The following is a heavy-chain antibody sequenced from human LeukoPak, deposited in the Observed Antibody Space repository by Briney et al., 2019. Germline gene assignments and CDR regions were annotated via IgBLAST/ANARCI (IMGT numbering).Heavy chain of an antibody. D-gene: IGHD2-15*01. CDR1: GGSISSGDYY. V-gene: IGHV4-30-4*08. J-gene: IGHJ4*02. CDR3: ASCSGGSCYVMVY. CDR2: IYYSGST. Sequence: TLSLTCTVSGGSISSGDYYWSWLRQPPGKGLEWTGYIYYSGSTYYNPSLKSRVTISVDTSKNQFSLKLSSVTAADTAVYYCASCSGGSCYVMVYWGQGTLVTVSS.